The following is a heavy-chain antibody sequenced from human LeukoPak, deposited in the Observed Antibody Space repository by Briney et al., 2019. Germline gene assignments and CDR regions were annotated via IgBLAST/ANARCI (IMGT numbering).Heavy chain of an antibody. CDR2: LYSDGNT. CDR3: ATTPIGYNYYYMDV. V-gene: IGHV3-53*01. J-gene: IGHJ6*03. Sequence: PGGSLRLPCAASGFTVITNDMTWVRQAPGKGLEWVSVLYSDGNTKYADSVKGRFTISRDNSKNTLYLQMNSLRAEDTAVYYCATTPIGYNYYYMDVWGKGTTVTVSS. CDR1: GFTVITND. D-gene: IGHD3-16*01.